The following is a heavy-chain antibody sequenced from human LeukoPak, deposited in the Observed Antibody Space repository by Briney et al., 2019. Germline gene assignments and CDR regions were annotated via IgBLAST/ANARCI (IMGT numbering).Heavy chain of an antibody. CDR2: IYYSGST. CDR1: GGSMSCSSFY. CDR3: ARSSGYSSSGGLNWFDT. D-gene: IGHD6-13*01. Sequence: SETLSLTCPVSGGSMSCSSFYWGWLRQPPGMRLEWIGSIYYSGSTYYNPSLKSRVTISVDTSKNQFSLKLSSVTAADTAVYYCARSSGYSSSGGLNWFDTWGQGTLVTVSS. J-gene: IGHJ5*02. V-gene: IGHV4-39*01.